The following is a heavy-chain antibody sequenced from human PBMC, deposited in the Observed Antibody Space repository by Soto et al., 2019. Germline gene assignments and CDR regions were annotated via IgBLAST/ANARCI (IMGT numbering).Heavy chain of an antibody. J-gene: IGHJ6*02. V-gene: IGHV4-59*01. CDR2: IYYSGST. CDR3: ARSQQLVEADYYYYYGMDV. CDR1: GGSISSYY. D-gene: IGHD6-6*01. Sequence: PSETLSLTCTVSGGSISSYYWSWIRQPPGKGLEWIGYIYYSGSTNYNPSLKSRVTISVDTSKNQFSLKLSSVTAADTVVYYCARSQQLVEADYYYYYGMDVWGQGTTVTVSS.